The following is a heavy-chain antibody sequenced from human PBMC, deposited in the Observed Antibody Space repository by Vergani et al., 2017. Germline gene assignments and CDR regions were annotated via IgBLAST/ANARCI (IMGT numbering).Heavy chain of an antibody. CDR2: INPRSGGT. D-gene: IGHD4-11*01. J-gene: IGHJ6*03. Sequence: QVQLVQSGAEVKKPGASVKVSCKASGFTFTAYYFHWVRQAPGQGLEWMGWINPRSGGTNFAQKFQGRVTVTRDTSIRTAYMELSGLRSDDTAVYYCARARHDYSSPYYFYYIDVWGKGTTVTVSS. CDR1: GFTFTAYY. CDR3: ARARHDYSSPYYFYYIDV. V-gene: IGHV1-2*02.